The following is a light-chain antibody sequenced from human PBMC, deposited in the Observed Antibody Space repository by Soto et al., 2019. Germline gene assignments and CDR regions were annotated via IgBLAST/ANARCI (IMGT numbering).Light chain of an antibody. CDR3: SSYTTSSTYV. CDR2: DVS. Sequence: QSVLTQPPSASGSPGQSVTISCTGTSSDVGGYNYVSWYQQHPGEAPNLMIYDVSNRPSGVSNRFSGSKSGNTASLTISGLQSEDEADYYCSSYTTSSTYVFGTGTKVTVL. J-gene: IGLJ1*01. CDR1: SSDVGGYNY. V-gene: IGLV2-14*01.